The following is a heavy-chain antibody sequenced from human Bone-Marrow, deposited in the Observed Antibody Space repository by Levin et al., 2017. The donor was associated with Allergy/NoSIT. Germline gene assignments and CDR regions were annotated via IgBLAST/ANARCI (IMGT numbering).Heavy chain of an antibody. CDR2: ISTSGSAI. J-gene: IGHJ4*02. V-gene: IGHV3-48*03. CDR1: GFIFSSYE. D-gene: IGHD3-3*01. Sequence: HPGESLKISCAASGFIFSSYEMNWVRQVPGKGLDWVAYISTSGSAIYYADSVKGRFTISRDNAKNSLYLQMNSLTVEDAAIYYCARDGAIFGGDNFFDYWGQGTPVTVSS. CDR3: ARDGAIFGGDNFFDY.